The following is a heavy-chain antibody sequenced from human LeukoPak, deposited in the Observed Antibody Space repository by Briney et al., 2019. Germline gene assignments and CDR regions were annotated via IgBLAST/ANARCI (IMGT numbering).Heavy chain of an antibody. Sequence: PSQTLSLTCTVSGGSLSSGSYYWSWILQPAGKGLEGIGRIYTSGSNNYNPSLKSRVTISVDTSKNQFSLKLSSVTAADTAVYYCARASPSLPFDYWGQGTLVTVSS. CDR2: IYTSGSN. CDR1: GGSLSSGSYY. CDR3: ARASPSLPFDY. V-gene: IGHV4-61*02. J-gene: IGHJ4*02. D-gene: IGHD6-6*01.